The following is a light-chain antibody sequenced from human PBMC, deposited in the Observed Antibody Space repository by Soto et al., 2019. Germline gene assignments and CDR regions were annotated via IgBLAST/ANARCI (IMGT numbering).Light chain of an antibody. CDR2: DAS. Sequence: EIVLTQSPATLSLSPWERATLSCRASQSVSSYLAWYQQKPGQAPRLLIYDASNRATGIPARFSGSGSGTDFTLTISSLEPEDFAVYYCQQRSSWPFTFGPGTKVDIK. V-gene: IGKV3-11*01. J-gene: IGKJ3*01. CDR1: QSVSSY. CDR3: QQRSSWPFT.